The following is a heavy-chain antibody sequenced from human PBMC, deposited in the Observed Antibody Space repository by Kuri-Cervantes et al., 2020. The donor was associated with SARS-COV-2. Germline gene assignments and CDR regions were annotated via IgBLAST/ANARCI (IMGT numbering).Heavy chain of an antibody. CDR2: IYWNDDK. Sequence: LRLSCTVSGGSISSSSYYWGWIRQPPGKALEWLALIYWNDDKRYSPSLKSRLTITKDTSKNQVVLTMTNMDPVDTATYYCAHRRLDYGMDVWGQGTTVTVSS. J-gene: IGHJ6*02. V-gene: IGHV2-5*01. CDR3: AHRRLDYGMDV. CDR1: GGSISSSSYY.